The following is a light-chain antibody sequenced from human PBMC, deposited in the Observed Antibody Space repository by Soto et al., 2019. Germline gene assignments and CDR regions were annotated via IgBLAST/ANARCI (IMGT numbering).Light chain of an antibody. CDR2: GAS. V-gene: IGKV3-20*01. Sequence: EIVLTQSPGTLSLSPGDRATLSCRASQSVSSSYLAWYQHKPGQAPGLLIYGASSRATGIPDRFSGSGSGTDFTLTISRLEPEDFAVYYCQQYGRSPWTFGQGTKVDI. CDR1: QSVSSSY. CDR3: QQYGRSPWT. J-gene: IGKJ1*01.